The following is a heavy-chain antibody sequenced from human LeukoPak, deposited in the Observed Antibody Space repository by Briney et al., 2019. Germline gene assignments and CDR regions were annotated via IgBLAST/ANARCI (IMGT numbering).Heavy chain of an antibody. Sequence: SETLSLTCTVSGGSISSYYWSWIRQPPGKGLEWIGYIYYSGSTNYNPSLKSRVTISVDTSKNQFSLKLSSVTAADTAVYYCASSTLAYCGGDCYSGGWFDPWGQGTLVTVSS. J-gene: IGHJ5*02. V-gene: IGHV4-59*01. CDR3: ASSTLAYCGGDCYSGGWFDP. CDR2: IYYSGST. D-gene: IGHD2-21*02. CDR1: GGSISSYY.